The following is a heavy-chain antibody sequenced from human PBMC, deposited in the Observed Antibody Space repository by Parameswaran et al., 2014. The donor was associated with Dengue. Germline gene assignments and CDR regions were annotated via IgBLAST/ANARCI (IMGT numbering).Heavy chain of an antibody. V-gene: IGHV1-8*01. CDR3: ARGHLRVTGIGLRAFDI. Sequence: WVRQAPGQGLEWMGWMSPNTGNTAYAQKFQGRVTMTRNTSINTAYMDLTNLRSEDTAIYYCARGHLRVTGIGLRAFDIWGQGTVVTVSS. CDR2: MSPNTGNT. J-gene: IGHJ3*02. D-gene: IGHD2-21*02.